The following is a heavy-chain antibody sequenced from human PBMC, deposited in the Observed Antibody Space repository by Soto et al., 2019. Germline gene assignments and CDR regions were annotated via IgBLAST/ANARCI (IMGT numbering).Heavy chain of an antibody. V-gene: IGHV3-23*01. Sequence: PGESLKISCAASGFTFSSFALNWVRQAPGKGLEWVSIISGSADSTFYADSVKGRFTISRDNSKNMLYLQINSLRAEDTAVYYCAKTRGAMIYAISVYGMDVWGQGTTVTVSS. CDR3: AKTRGAMIYAISVYGMDV. D-gene: IGHD2-8*01. J-gene: IGHJ6*02. CDR2: ISGSADST. CDR1: GFTFSSFA.